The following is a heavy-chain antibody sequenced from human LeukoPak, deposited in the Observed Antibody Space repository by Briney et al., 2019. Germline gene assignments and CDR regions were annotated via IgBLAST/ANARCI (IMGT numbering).Heavy chain of an antibody. CDR3: ATLVSTRYYFDY. D-gene: IGHD5/OR15-5a*01. CDR1: GGSISNSRYY. Sequence: SETLSLTCTVSGGSISNSRYYWGWIRQPPGKGLECIGTIYYSGSTYYNPSLKSRVTISVDTSKNQFSLRLTSVTAADTAVYFCATLVSTRYYFDYWGQGTLVTVSS. J-gene: IGHJ4*02. V-gene: IGHV4-39*07. CDR2: IYYSGST.